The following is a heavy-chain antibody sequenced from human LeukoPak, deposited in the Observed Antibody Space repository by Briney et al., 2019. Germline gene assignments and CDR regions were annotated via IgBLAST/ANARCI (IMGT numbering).Heavy chain of an antibody. Sequence: SETLSLTCTVSGGSISSHYWNWIRQPAGKGLEWIGRIYTSGSTNYNPSLKSRVTMSVDTSKNQFSLKLSSVTAADTAVYYCAREGYSSSVWFDPWGQGTLVTVSS. CDR3: AREGYSSSVWFDP. D-gene: IGHD6-13*01. J-gene: IGHJ5*02. V-gene: IGHV4-4*07. CDR2: IYTSGST. CDR1: GGSISSHY.